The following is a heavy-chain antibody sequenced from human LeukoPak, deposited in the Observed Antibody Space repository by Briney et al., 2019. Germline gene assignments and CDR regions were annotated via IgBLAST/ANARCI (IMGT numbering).Heavy chain of an antibody. J-gene: IGHJ2*01. CDR3: ARDRYYYGSGSYYSYWYFDL. CDR2: IYYSGST. V-gene: IGHV4-59*01. Sequence: PSEALSLTCTASDGSISSYYWSWIRQPPGKGLEWIGYIYYSGSTNYNPSLKSRVTISVDTSKNQFSLKLSSVTAADTAVYYCARDRYYYGSGSYYSYWYFDLWGRGTLVTVSS. CDR1: DGSISSYY. D-gene: IGHD3-10*01.